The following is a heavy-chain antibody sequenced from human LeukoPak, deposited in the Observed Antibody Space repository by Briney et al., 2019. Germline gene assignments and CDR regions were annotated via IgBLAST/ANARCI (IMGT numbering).Heavy chain of an antibody. Sequence: GGSLRLSCAASGFTFSTYSMNWVRQAPGKGLEWVSSISSSGSYIYYADSVKGRFTISRDNAKNSLYLQMNSLKTEDTAVYYCTGGTTVTTLDYWGQGTLVTVSS. CDR3: TGGTTVTTLDY. V-gene: IGHV3-21*04. CDR2: ISSSGSYI. CDR1: GFTFSTYS. J-gene: IGHJ4*02. D-gene: IGHD4-17*01.